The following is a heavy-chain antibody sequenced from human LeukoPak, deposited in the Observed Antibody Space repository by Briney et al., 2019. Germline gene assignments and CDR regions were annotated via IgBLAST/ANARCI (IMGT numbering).Heavy chain of an antibody. V-gene: IGHV3-66*01. CDR2: IYSGATT. Sequence: GGSLRLSCAASGFTVSSNYMRWVRQAPGKGLEWVSVIYSGATTYYADSVKGRFTISRDTSKITLYLQMNSLRADCTAVYYCARAVSVASGYWGQGTLVTVSA. D-gene: IGHD5-12*01. CDR1: GFTVSSNY. CDR3: ARAVSVASGY. J-gene: IGHJ4*02.